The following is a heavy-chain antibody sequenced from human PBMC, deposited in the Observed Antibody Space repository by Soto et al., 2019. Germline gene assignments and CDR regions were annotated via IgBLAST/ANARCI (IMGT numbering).Heavy chain of an antibody. D-gene: IGHD5-12*01. J-gene: IGHJ4*02. CDR1: GDSVSSNTAA. V-gene: IGHV6-1*01. CDR2: TYYRSKWYN. Sequence: SQTLSLTCAISGDSVSSNTAALNLIMQSPSRGLEWLGRTYYRSKWYNDYAVSVKSRITINPDTSKNQFSLQLNSVTPEDTAVYYGAREDEWLRSPYYFDYWGQGTLVTVSS. CDR3: AREDEWLRSPYYFDY.